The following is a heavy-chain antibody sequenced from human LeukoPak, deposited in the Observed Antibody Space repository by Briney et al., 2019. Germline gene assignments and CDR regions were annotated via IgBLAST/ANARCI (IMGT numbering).Heavy chain of an antibody. CDR1: GGTFSSYA. J-gene: IGHJ4*02. CDR3: ATKTYDILTGYYPDY. V-gene: IGHV1-69*13. D-gene: IGHD3-9*01. CDR2: IIPIFGTA. Sequence: ASVKVSCKASGGTFSSYAISWVRQAPGQGLEWMGGIIPIFGTANYAQKFQGRVTITADESTSTAYLELSSLRSEDTAVYYCATKTYDILTGYYPDYWGQGTLVTVSS.